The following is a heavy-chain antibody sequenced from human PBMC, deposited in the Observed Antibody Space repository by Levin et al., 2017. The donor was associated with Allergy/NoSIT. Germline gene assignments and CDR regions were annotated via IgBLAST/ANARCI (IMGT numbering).Heavy chain of an antibody. CDR1: GDSVSSNNAA. J-gene: IGHJ4*02. Sequence: SETLSLTCVISGDSVSSNNAAWNWIRQSPSRGLEWLGRTFYRSKWSYQYAGSVKSRLTIDADTSKNQFSLQVNSVTPEDTAVYYCARGGANFDYWGQGILVTVS. CDR3: ARGGANFDY. V-gene: IGHV6-1*01. CDR2: TFYRSKWSY.